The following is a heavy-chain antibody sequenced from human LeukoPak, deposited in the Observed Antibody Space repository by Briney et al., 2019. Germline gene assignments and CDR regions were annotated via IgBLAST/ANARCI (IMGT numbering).Heavy chain of an antibody. J-gene: IGHJ3*02. V-gene: IGHV4-59*08. CDR1: GGSISSYY. D-gene: IGHD3-22*01. CDR3: ARHAYYYDRSGSYEAFDI. CDR2: IYFRGST. Sequence: SETLSLTCTVSGGSISSYYWSWVRQPPGKGLEWIGYIYFRGSTNYDPSLKSRVTISVDTSKNQFSLKLSSVTAADTAVYYCARHAYYYDRSGSYEAFDIWGQGTMVTVSS.